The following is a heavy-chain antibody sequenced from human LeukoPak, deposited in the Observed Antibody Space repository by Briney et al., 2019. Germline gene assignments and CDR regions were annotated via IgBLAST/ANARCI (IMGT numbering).Heavy chain of an antibody. J-gene: IGHJ6*02. CDR1: GFTLSDYD. V-gene: IGHV3-13*01. CDR2: LGSAGDK. D-gene: IGHD3/OR15-3a*01. CDR3: ARAKRETSTRPWTSGMDV. Sequence: GGSLRLSCAASGFTLSDYDIHWVRQPIGKGLDWVSGLGSAGDKYHAGSERGRFTISREDAENSVYLQMDGLRPEDTAIYYCARAKRETSTRPWTSGMDVWGQGTRVTVSS.